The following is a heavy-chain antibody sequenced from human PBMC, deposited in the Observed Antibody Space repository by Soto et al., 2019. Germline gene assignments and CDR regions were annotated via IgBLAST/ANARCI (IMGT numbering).Heavy chain of an antibody. CDR1: GFTFSSYG. V-gene: IGHV3-30*18. CDR3: AKYYYDSSGYRIDY. J-gene: IGHJ4*02. CDR2: ISYDGSNK. D-gene: IGHD3-22*01. Sequence: GALRLSCAASGFTFSSYGMHWVRQAPGKGLEWVAVISYDGSNKYYADSVKGRFTISRDNSKNTLYLQMNSLRAEDTAVYYCAKYYYDSSGYRIDYWGQRTLVTVSS.